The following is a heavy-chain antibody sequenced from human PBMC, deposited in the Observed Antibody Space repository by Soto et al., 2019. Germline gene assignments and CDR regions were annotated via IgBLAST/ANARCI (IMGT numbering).Heavy chain of an antibody. D-gene: IGHD3-10*01. Sequence: GALRLSCAASVFSLSNYWMHWVRQAPGKGLLRVSRISPDGRGTTYADSLKGRVTIARDNAKNTLYLQINSLRAEDTAVYYCVRDYMLRGRDSNWFDPWGQGTLVTVSS. V-gene: IGHV3-74*01. CDR2: ISPDGRGT. J-gene: IGHJ5*02. CDR3: VRDYMLRGRDSNWFDP. CDR1: VFSLSNYW.